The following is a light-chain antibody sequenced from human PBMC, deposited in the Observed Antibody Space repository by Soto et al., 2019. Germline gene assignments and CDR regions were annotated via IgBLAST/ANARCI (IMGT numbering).Light chain of an antibody. CDR3: QQYNNWPWT. CDR1: QSVSSSY. Sequence: EIVLTQSPGTLSLSPGERATLSCRASQSVSSSYLAWYQQKPGQAPRRLIYGASTRATGIPARFSGSGSGTEFTLTISSLQSEDFAVYYCQQYNNWPWTFGQGTKVDIK. V-gene: IGKV3-15*01. CDR2: GAS. J-gene: IGKJ1*01.